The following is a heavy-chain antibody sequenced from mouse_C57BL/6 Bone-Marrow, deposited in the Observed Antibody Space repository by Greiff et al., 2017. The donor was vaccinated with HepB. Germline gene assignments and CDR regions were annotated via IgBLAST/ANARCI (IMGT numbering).Heavy chain of an antibody. CDR2: IDPETGGT. CDR3: TGTFPYYYGSSPSY. V-gene: IGHV1-15*01. Sequence: VQLQQSGAELVRPGASVTLSCKASGYTFTDYEMHWVKQTPVHGLEWIGAIDPETGGTAYNQKFKGKAILTADKSSSTAYMELRSLTSEDSAVYYCTGTFPYYYGSSPSYWGQGTTLTVSS. D-gene: IGHD1-1*01. J-gene: IGHJ2*01. CDR1: GYTFTDYE.